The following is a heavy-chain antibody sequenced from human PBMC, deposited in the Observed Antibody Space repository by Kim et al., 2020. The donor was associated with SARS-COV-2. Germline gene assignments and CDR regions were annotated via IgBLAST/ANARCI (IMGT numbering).Heavy chain of an antibody. Sequence: RFTISRDNAKNSLYLQMNSLRDEDTAVYYCARALYYYDSSGYYYGGWFDPWGQGTLVTVSS. D-gene: IGHD3-22*01. V-gene: IGHV3-11*06. CDR3: ARALYYYDSSGYYYGGWFDP. J-gene: IGHJ5*02.